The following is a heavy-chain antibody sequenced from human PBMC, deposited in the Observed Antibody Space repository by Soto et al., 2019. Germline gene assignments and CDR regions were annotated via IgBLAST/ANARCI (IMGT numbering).Heavy chain of an antibody. CDR3: ARQYTIFGVVNSVGYSYYGMEV. V-gene: IGHV1-69*13. D-gene: IGHD3-3*01. CDR2: IIPIFGTA. Sequence: GASVKCSFNASGCTFSSDAISWVRQAPGQGLDCIGGIIPIFGTANYAQKFQGRVTITADESTSKSYMELSSLRSEDTAVYYCARQYTIFGVVNSVGYSYYGMEVWGQGTTVTVSS. J-gene: IGHJ6*02. CDR1: GCTFSSDA.